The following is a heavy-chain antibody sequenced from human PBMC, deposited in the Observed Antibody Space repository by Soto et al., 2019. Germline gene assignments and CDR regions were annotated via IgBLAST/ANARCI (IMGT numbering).Heavy chain of an antibody. CDR2: ISGSGGST. Sequence: EVQLLESGGGLVQPGGSLRLSCAASGFTFSSYAMSWVRQAPGKGLEWVSAISGSGGSTYYADSVKGRFTISRDNSKNTLYLQMNSLRAEDTAVYYCAKGVPSSGHPLIVLHIWGDWGQGTLVTVSS. J-gene: IGHJ4*02. CDR1: GFTFSSYA. D-gene: IGHD3-16*01. CDR3: AKGVPSSGHPLIVLHIWGD. V-gene: IGHV3-23*01.